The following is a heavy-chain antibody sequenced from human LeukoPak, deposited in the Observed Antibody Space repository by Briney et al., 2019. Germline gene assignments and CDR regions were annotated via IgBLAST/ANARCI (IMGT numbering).Heavy chain of an antibody. D-gene: IGHD2-2*01. CDR2: ISSRSSYI. V-gene: IGHV3-21*01. J-gene: IGHJ5*02. CDR3: ARAVGDCSSTSCYGNWFDP. CDR1: GFTFSSYS. Sequence: GGSLRLSCAASGFTFSSYSMNWVRQAPGKGLEWVSSISSRSSYIYYADSVKGRFTISRDNAKNSLYLQMNSLRAEDTAVYYCARAVGDCSSTSCYGNWFDPWGQGTLVTVSS.